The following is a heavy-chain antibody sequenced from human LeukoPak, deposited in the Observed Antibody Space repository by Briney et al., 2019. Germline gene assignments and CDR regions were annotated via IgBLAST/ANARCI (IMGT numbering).Heavy chain of an antibody. J-gene: IGHJ4*02. CDR1: GLTVSSNY. CDR2: IYSSGGNI. V-gene: IGHV3-11*04. CDR3: AREGADGYNVGFDY. D-gene: IGHD5-24*01. Sequence: GSLRLSCAASGLTVSSNYMSWVRQAPGKGLEWVSYIYSSGGNIYYADSVKGRFTISRDNAKNSLYLQMNSLRVEDTAVYYCAREGADGYNVGFDYWGQGTLVTVSS.